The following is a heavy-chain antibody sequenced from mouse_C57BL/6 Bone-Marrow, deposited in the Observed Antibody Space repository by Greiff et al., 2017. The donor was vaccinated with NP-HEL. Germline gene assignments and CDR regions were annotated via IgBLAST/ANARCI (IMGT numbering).Heavy chain of an antibody. D-gene: IGHD2-4*01. Sequence: VKLQESGAELARPGASVKLSCKASGYTFTSYGISWVKQRTGQGLEWIGEIYPRSGNTYYNEKFKGKATLTADKSSSTAYMELRSLTSEDSAVYFCARRGDYDGDYWGQGTSVTVSS. CDR2: IYPRSGNT. V-gene: IGHV1-81*01. CDR1: GYTFTSYG. CDR3: ARRGDYDGDY. J-gene: IGHJ4*01.